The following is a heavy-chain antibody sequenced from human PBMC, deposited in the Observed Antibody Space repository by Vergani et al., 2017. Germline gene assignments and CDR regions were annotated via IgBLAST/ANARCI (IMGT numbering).Heavy chain of an antibody. CDR3: AREGIAAAGTGFDP. V-gene: IGHV4-61*08. Sequence: QVQLQESGPGLVKPSQTLSLTCTVSGGSISSGGYYWSWIRQPPGKGLEWIGYIYYSGSTNYNPSLKSRVTISVDTSKNQFSLKLSSVTAADTAVYYCAREGIAAAGTGFDPWGQGTLVTVSS. J-gene: IGHJ5*02. D-gene: IGHD6-13*01. CDR2: IYYSGST. CDR1: GGSISSGGYY.